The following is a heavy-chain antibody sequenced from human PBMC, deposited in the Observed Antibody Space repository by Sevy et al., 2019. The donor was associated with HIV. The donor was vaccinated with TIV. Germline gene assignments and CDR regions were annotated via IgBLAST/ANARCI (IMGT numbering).Heavy chain of an antibody. D-gene: IGHD3-16*01. Sequence: GGSLRLSCAASGFSFSTYWMTWVRQAPGKGLEWVATMNQDGTERDYVDSVKGRFTISRDNTNTSRFLQMNGLSAEDTGVYYCVREGLGGFSYSLDCWGQGTLVTVSS. J-gene: IGHJ4*02. CDR1: GFSFSTYW. CDR3: VREGLGGFSYSLDC. V-gene: IGHV3-7*01. CDR2: MNQDGTER.